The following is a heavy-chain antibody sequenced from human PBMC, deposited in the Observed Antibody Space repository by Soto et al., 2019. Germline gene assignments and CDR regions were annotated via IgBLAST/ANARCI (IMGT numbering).Heavy chain of an antibody. D-gene: IGHD2-21*02. J-gene: IGHJ4*02. Sequence: SETLSLTCTVSGGFIIGSKSYWGWIRTSPGKGLEWIGNNYYSGSANYDPSLRSRVTISLNTSKNQFSLNLNSVTAADTAIYYCARWTYCGGDCYWLDFWGQGTLVTVSS. V-gene: IGHV4-39*07. CDR2: NYYSGSA. CDR1: GGFIIGSKSY. CDR3: ARWTYCGGDCYWLDF.